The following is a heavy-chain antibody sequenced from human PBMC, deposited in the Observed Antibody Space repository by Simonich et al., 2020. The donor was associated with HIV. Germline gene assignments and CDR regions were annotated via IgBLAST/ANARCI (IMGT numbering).Heavy chain of an antibody. D-gene: IGHD3-3*01. J-gene: IGHJ4*02. Sequence: GWVSAISGSGGSTYYADSVKGRFTISRDHSKNTLYLQMNSLRAEDTAVYYCAKDIYYDVWSGPDFDYWGQGTLVTVSS. CDR3: AKDIYYDVWSGPDFDY. V-gene: IGHV3-23*01. CDR2: ISGSGGST.